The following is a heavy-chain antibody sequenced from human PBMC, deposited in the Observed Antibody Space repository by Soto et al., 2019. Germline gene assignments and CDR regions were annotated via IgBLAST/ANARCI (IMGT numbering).Heavy chain of an antibody. Sequence: QLQLQESGPGLVKPSETLSLTCTVSGGSISSSSYYWGWIRQPPGKGLEWIGSIYYSGSTYYNPSLKSRVTISVDTSKNQFSLKLSSVTAADTAVYYCARLSVRGFPYYGSGRDYWGQGTLVTVSS. CDR3: ARLSVRGFPYYGSGRDY. D-gene: IGHD3-10*01. V-gene: IGHV4-39*01. CDR2: IYYSGST. J-gene: IGHJ4*02. CDR1: GGSISSSSYY.